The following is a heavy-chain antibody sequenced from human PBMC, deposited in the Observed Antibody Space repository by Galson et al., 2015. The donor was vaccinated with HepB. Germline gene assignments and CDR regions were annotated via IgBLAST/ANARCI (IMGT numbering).Heavy chain of an antibody. CDR1: GFPFSDYG. D-gene: IGHD4-17*01. V-gene: IGHV3-23*01. Sequence: SLRLSCAASGFPFSDYGMAWFRQGPGSRLEWVATINGDGSNVHYSGSVEGRFTISRDNSRKTMFLQMNGLRVEDTAIYYCAKDPSQNGDQLGRDYWGQGTLVTVSS. CDR2: INGDGSNV. CDR3: AKDPSQNGDQLGRDY. J-gene: IGHJ4*02.